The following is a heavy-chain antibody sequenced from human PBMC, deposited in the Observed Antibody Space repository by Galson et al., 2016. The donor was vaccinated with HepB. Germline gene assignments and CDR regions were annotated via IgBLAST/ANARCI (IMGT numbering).Heavy chain of an antibody. CDR3: ATQLHCGGDCPDPYYFDY. D-gene: IGHD2-21*02. J-gene: IGHJ4*02. CDR2: IGSDGVDT. V-gene: IGHV3-23*01. Sequence: SLRLSCAASGFTFSSYAMSWVRQAPGKGLEWVSAIGSDGVDTYYADSVKGRFTISRDNSKSTLYLQMNSLRAEDTAVYYCATQLHCGGDCPDPYYFDYWGQGTLVTVSS. CDR1: GFTFSSYA.